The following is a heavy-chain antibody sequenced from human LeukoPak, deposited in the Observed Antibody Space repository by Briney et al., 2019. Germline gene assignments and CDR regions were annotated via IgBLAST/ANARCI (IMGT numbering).Heavy chain of an antibody. D-gene: IGHD2-8*02. Sequence: SETLSLTCTVSGGSISTYFWSWIRQPPGKGLEWIGYIYNRENTNYNPSLKSRVTISVDTSTNQFSLKMSSVTAADTAVYYCAREPRAATLVDYFDYWGQGTLVTASS. CDR3: AREPRAATLVDYFDY. V-gene: IGHV4-4*08. CDR1: GGSISTYF. CDR2: IYNRENT. J-gene: IGHJ4*02.